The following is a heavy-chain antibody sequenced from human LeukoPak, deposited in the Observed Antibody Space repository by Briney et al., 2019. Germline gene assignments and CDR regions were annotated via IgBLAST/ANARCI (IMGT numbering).Heavy chain of an antibody. Sequence: GASGKVSCKASGGTFSSYTISWVRQAPGQGLEWMGRIIPILGIANYAQKFQGRVTITADKSTSTAYMELSSLRSEDTAVYYCAREGPTMIVLADAFDIWGQGTMVTVSS. D-gene: IGHD3-22*01. J-gene: IGHJ3*02. CDR1: GGTFSSYT. CDR2: IIPILGIA. V-gene: IGHV1-69*04. CDR3: AREGPTMIVLADAFDI.